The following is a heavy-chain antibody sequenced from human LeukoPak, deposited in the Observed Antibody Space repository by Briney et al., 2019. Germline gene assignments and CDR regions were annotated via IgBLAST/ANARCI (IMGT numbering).Heavy chain of an antibody. D-gene: IGHD3-22*01. V-gene: IGHV1-2*02. J-gene: IGHJ4*02. Sequence: GASVNVSCKASGYTFSDYYLQWVRQAPGQGLEWMGWINPTSRDTKYAQKFQGRVTMTRDTTTSTATLELRRLRSDDTAVYYCARVIPHYYDSSLPDYWGQGTLVTVSS. CDR2: INPTSRDT. CDR3: ARVIPHYYDSSLPDY. CDR1: GYTFSDYY.